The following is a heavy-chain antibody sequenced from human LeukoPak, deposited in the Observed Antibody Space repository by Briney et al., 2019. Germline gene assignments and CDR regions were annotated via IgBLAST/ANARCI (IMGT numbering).Heavy chain of an antibody. CDR2: INSDGSTI. D-gene: IGHD3-10*01. CDR1: GFTFSNHW. CDR3: ARAVAGGYDY. J-gene: IGHJ4*02. V-gene: IGHV3-74*01. Sequence: GGSLRLSCAASGFTFSNHWMHWVRQAPGEGLVWVSRINSDGSTISYADSVKGRFTISRDNAKNTLDLQMNSLRTEDTAIYYCARAVAGGYDYWGQGTLVTVSS.